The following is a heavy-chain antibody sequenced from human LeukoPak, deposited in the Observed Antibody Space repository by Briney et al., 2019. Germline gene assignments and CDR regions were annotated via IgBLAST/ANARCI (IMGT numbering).Heavy chain of an antibody. Sequence: SETLSLTCAVYGGSFSGYYWSWIRQPPGKGLEWIGEINHSGSTNYNPSLKSRVTISVDTSKNQFSLKLSSVTAADTAVYYCARTSVEMATMGADAFDIWRQGTMVTVSS. J-gene: IGHJ3*02. D-gene: IGHD5-12*01. CDR1: GGSFSGYY. CDR3: ARTSVEMATMGADAFDI. CDR2: INHSGST. V-gene: IGHV4-34*01.